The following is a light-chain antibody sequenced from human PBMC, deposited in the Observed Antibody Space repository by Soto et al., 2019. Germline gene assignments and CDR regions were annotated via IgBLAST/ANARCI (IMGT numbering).Light chain of an antibody. CDR1: QSISSW. CDR3: QQYNSAPLT. CDR2: DAS. J-gene: IGKJ4*01. Sequence: DIQMTQSPSTLSASVGDRVTITCRASQSISSWLAWYQQKQGKAPKXLIYDASSLESGVPSRFSGSGSGTELTITISSLQPEDVEAYYCQQYNSAPLTFGGGTKVDIK. V-gene: IGKV1-5*01.